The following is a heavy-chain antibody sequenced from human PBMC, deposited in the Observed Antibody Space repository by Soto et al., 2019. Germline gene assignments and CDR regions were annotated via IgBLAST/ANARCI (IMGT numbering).Heavy chain of an antibody. J-gene: IGHJ4*02. V-gene: IGHV4-59*08. D-gene: IGHD3-22*01. Sequence: SETLSLTCTVANGSISPYSWSWFRQSPGKGLEWIGYIYYAGSFTYNPSLKSRVTISLNTSKNEVSLRLTSVTAADTAVYYCARLGGYYQALDSWGQGTLVTVS. CDR3: ARLGGYYQALDS. CDR2: IYYAGSF. CDR1: NGSISPYS.